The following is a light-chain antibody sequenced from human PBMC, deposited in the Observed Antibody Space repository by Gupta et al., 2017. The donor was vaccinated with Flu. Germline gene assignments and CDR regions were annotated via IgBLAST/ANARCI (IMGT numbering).Light chain of an antibody. CDR1: RFTNQY. CDR3: QSADNSGTYGV. V-gene: IGLV3-25*03. CDR2: KKN. J-gene: IGLJ1*01. Sequence: GQTARITCTGDRFTNQYACWYQQKAGQAPVFVIFKKNKRPSGIPERFSGSSSGTTVTLTISGVQAEDEADYYCQSADNSGTYGVFGTGTKVTVL.